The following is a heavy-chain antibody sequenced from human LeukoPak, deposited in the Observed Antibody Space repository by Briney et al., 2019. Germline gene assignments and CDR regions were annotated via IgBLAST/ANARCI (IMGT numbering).Heavy chain of an antibody. CDR1: GYTFTSYY. CDR3: ARADPLYIVLMVYATHLDY. V-gene: IGHV1-46*01. J-gene: IGHJ4*02. D-gene: IGHD2-8*01. Sequence: ASVKVSCKASGYTFTSYYMHWVRQAPGQELERMGIINPSGGSTSYAQKFQGRVTMTRDTSTSTVYMELSSLRSEDTAVYYCARADPLYIVLMVYATHLDYWGQGTLVTVSS. CDR2: INPSGGST.